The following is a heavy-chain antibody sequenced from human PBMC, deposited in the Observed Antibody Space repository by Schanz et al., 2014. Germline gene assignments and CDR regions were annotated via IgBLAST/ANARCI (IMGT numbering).Heavy chain of an antibody. CDR3: AKDLPAVAVAPLMTGLYDS. V-gene: IGHV3-33*06. CDR2: IWYDGSKT. CDR1: GFSFDKYG. Sequence: QVQLVESGGGVLQPGRSLRLSCAASGFSFDKYGMHWVRQAPGKGLEWVGVIWYDGSKTYYADSVRGRFTISRENSKNTLHLQMNSLRAEDTAVYHCAKDLPAVAVAPLMTGLYDSWGQGTLVTVSS. D-gene: IGHD6-19*01. J-gene: IGHJ4*02.